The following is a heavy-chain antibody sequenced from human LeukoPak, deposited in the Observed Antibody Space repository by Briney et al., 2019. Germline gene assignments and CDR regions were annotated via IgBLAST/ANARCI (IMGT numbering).Heavy chain of an antibody. J-gene: IGHJ4*02. Sequence: GGSLRLSCAASGFNFDDYGMTWVRQIPGKGLEWVAGVNSDGRSAGYAASVRGRFTISRDNAKNSLYLEMGSLRLEDTAFYYCTRGYSTRHFPFDSWGQGALVTVSS. D-gene: IGHD6-13*01. CDR3: TRGYSTRHFPFDS. V-gene: IGHV3-20*04. CDR1: GFNFDDYG. CDR2: VNSDGRSA.